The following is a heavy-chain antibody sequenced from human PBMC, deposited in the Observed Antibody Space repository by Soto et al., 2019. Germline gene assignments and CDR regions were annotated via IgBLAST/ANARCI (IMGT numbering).Heavy chain of an antibody. CDR2: VRSEADGGAA. V-gene: IGHV3-15*01. Sequence: EVQLVESGGGLVKPGGSLRLSCAGSGFIFGDPWMSWVRQAPGKGLEWVGRVRSEADGGAAEYAAPVQGRFTISRDDSQNRVYLQMNSLQIEDTAMYYCARLYCTTATCNVNTFDVWGQGTKVTVSS. CDR3: ARLYCTTATCNVNTFDV. J-gene: IGHJ3*01. CDR1: GFIFGDPW. D-gene: IGHD2-8*01.